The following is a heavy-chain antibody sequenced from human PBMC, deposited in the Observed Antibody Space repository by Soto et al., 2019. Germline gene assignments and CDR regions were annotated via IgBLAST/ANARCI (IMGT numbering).Heavy chain of an antibody. CDR3: ATNLAVAGGGEAFDI. J-gene: IGHJ3*02. Sequence: SQTLSLPCAISGDSVSSNSAAWNWIRQSPSRGLEWLGRTYYRSKWYNDYAVSVKSRITINPDTSKNQFSLQLNSVTPEDTAVYSCATNLAVAGGGEAFDIWGQGTMVTVSS. CDR2: TYYRSKWYN. D-gene: IGHD6-19*01. V-gene: IGHV6-1*01. CDR1: GDSVSSNSAA.